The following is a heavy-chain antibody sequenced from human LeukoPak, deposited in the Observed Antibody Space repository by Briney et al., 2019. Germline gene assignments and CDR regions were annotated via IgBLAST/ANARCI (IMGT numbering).Heavy chain of an antibody. CDR3: ARDQGGAAAGFDY. CDR2: ISSGSTI. Sequence: EAGGSVRLSCAASGFTFSSYEMMWVRQAPGKGLEGVSYISSGSTIYYADSVKGRFTFSRDNAKNSLYLQMNSLRVEDTAVYYCARDQGGAAAGFDYWGQGTLVTVSS. D-gene: IGHD6-13*01. CDR1: GFTFSSYE. J-gene: IGHJ4*02. V-gene: IGHV3-48*03.